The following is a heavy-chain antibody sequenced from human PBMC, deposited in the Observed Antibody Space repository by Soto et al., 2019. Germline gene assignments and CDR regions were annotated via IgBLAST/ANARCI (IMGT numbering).Heavy chain of an antibody. Sequence: GGSLRLSGAASGFSFGSYALSWVRQAPGKGLEWVSTISGSDGKTFYADSVKGRFSISRDTSQSTLYLQMNSLRADDTAMYYCARWSYLDYWGQDTRVTVSS. CDR2: ISGSDGKT. J-gene: IGHJ4*02. CDR3: ARWSYLDY. D-gene: IGHD3-3*01. CDR1: GFSFGSYA. V-gene: IGHV3-23*01.